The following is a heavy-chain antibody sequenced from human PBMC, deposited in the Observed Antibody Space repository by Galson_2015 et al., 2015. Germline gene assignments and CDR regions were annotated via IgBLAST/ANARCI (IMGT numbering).Heavy chain of an antibody. CDR1: GFTVSTNY. D-gene: IGHD3-9*01. CDR2: IYSGGST. V-gene: IGHV3-53*01. Sequence: SLRLSCAASGFTVSTNYMTWVRQAPGKGLEWLSIIYSGGSTYYGDSVKGRFAISRDNSKNTLDLQMNSLRAEDTAVYYCATVTKPLRYFDSWGQGTLVTVSS. J-gene: IGHJ4*02. CDR3: ATVTKPLRYFDS.